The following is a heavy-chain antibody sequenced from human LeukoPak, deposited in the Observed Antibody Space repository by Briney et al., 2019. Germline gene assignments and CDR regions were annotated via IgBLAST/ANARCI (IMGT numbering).Heavy chain of an antibody. D-gene: IGHD2-2*01. CDR1: GGSFSGYY. J-gene: IGHJ6*03. V-gene: IGHV4-34*01. CDR3: ARVMRAYCSSTSCRYYYYYYMDV. CDR2: INHSGST. Sequence: TSETLSLTCAVYGGSFSGYYWSWIRQPPGKGLEWIGEINHSGSTNYNPSLKSRVTISVDTSKNQFSLKLSSVTAADTAVYYCARVMRAYCSSTSCRYYYYYYMDVWGKGTTVTVSS.